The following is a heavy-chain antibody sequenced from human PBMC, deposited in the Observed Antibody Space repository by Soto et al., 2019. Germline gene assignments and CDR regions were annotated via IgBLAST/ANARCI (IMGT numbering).Heavy chain of an antibody. V-gene: IGHV4-39*01. CDR3: ARYDYIWGSYRPTDYYYYYMDV. J-gene: IGHJ6*03. CDR1: GGPINSPDYY. Sequence: SETLSLTCNVSGGPINSPDYYWSWIRQSPGKGLEWIGSMYFSGSTQYNPSLKTRVTISVDTSKNQFSLKLSSVTAADTAVYYCARYDYIWGSYRPTDYYYYYMDVWGKGTTVTVSS. D-gene: IGHD3-16*02. CDR2: MYFSGST.